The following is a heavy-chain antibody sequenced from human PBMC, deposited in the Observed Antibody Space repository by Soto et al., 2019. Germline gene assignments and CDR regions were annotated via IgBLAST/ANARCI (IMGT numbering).Heavy chain of an antibody. CDR1: GFTFSSYE. CDR3: AREAGVHAWLDP. V-gene: IGHV3-48*03. CDR2: ITTSGSAT. J-gene: IGHJ5*02. Sequence: QLVESGGGLVQPGGSLRLSCAASGFTFSSYEMSWVRQAPGKGLEWVSYITTSGSATYYADSVKGRLTISRDNARNSVYLEMNSLRVEDTAVYYCAREAGVHAWLDPWGQGTQVTVSS. D-gene: IGHD3-10*01.